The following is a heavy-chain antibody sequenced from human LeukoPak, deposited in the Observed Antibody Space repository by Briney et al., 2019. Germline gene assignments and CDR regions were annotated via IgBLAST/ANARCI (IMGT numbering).Heavy chain of an antibody. Sequence: PGGSLRLSCAASGFTFSSYAMSWVRQAPGKELEWVSAISGSGGSTYYADSVKGRFTISRDNSKNTLYLQMNSLRAEDTAVYYCENLPSSYQFDPWGQGTLVTVSS. CDR3: ENLPSSYQFDP. CDR1: GFTFSSYA. V-gene: IGHV3-23*01. CDR2: ISGSGGST. D-gene: IGHD3-16*01. J-gene: IGHJ5*02.